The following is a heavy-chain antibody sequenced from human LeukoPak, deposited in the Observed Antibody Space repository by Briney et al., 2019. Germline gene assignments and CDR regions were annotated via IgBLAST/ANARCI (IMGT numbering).Heavy chain of an antibody. Sequence: GASVKVSCKASGYTFTGYCMHWVRQAPGQGLEWMGWINPNSGGTNYAQKFQGRVTMTRDTSISTAYMELSSLRSEDTAVYYCARDSGDGYHPGHFDYWGQGTLVTVSS. CDR1: GYTFTGYC. J-gene: IGHJ4*02. CDR2: INPNSGGT. V-gene: IGHV1-2*02. CDR3: ARDSGDGYHPGHFDY. D-gene: IGHD5-24*01.